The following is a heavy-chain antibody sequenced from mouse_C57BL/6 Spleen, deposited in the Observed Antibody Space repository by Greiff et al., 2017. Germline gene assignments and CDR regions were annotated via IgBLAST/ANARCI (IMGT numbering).Heavy chain of an antibody. CDR2: IHPNSGST. V-gene: IGHV1-64*01. Sequence: QVQLQQSGADLVKPGASVKLSCKASGYTFTSYWMPWVQQSPGQGLEWIGTIHPNSGSTNYKEKFKGKGTLTVDKSSSTANMQLSRLKTEDSADDYCSSAPYCYYDGDWYFDVWGTGTTVTVSS. CDR3: SSAPYCYYDGDWYFDV. J-gene: IGHJ1*03. CDR1: GYTFTSYW. D-gene: IGHD1-1*01.